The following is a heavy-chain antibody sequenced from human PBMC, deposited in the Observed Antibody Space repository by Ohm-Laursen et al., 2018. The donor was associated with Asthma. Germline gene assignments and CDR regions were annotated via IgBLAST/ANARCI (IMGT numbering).Heavy chain of an antibody. D-gene: IGHD1-26*01. CDR1: GFTFSSYI. J-gene: IGHJ4*02. CDR3: ARASGGYYIDY. V-gene: IGHV3-48*04. CDR2: IGNSGSAI. Sequence: SLRLSCAASGFTFSSYIMNWVRQAPGKGLEWVSYIGNSGSAIYYADSVKGRFTLSRDNAKNSLYLQMNSLRAEDTAVYYCARASGGYYIDYWGQGTLVTVSS.